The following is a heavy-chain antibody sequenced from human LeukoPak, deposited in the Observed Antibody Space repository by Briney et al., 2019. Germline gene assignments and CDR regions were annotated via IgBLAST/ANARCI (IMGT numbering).Heavy chain of an antibody. CDR1: GGSVSSGTYY. V-gene: IGHV4-61*01. CDR2: IYYTGST. D-gene: IGHD2-21*02. CDR3: ARCARYCGGDCYPDAFDI. Sequence: PETLSLTCSFSGGSVSSGTYYWSWIRQPPAKGLEWIGYIYYTGSTNYNPSLKSRVTLSVDTSKNQFSLKLRSVTAADTAVYYCARCARYCGGDCYPDAFDIWGQGTMVTVSS. J-gene: IGHJ3*02.